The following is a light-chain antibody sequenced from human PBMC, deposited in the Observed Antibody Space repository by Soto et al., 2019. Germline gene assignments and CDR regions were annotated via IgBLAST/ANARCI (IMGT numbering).Light chain of an antibody. CDR2: DAS. J-gene: IGKJ1*01. CDR3: QQRSNWPGT. Sequence: EIVLTHSPATLSLSPGRRSRRSCRASQSVSSYLAWYQQKPGQAPRLLIYDASNRATGIPARFSGSGSGTDFTLTISSLEPEEFAVYYCQQRSNWPGTFGHGTKVDIK. CDR1: QSVSSY. V-gene: IGKV3-11*01.